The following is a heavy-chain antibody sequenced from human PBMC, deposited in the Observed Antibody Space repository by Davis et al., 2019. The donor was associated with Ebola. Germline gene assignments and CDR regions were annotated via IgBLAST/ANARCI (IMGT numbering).Heavy chain of an antibody. D-gene: IGHD5-12*01. CDR1: GVSIYSYY. CDR2: VYLSGSA. V-gene: IGHV4-59*01. Sequence: SETLSLTCTVSGVSIYSYYWSWVRQSPGKGLEWIGYVYLSGSATYSPSLENRATMSIDTSKNQVSLKLTSVTPADTAVYYCANDDYWGQGILVTVSS. J-gene: IGHJ4*02. CDR3: ANDDY.